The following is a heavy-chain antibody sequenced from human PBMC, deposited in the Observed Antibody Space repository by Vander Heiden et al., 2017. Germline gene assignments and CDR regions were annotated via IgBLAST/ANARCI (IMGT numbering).Heavy chain of an antibody. D-gene: IGHD6-13*01. CDR2: IYPGDSDT. V-gene: IGHV5-51*03. Sequence: EVQLVQSGAEVKKPGESLKISCKGSGYSFTSYWIGWVRPMPGKGLEWMGIIYPGDSDTRYSPSFQGQVTISADKSISTAYLQWSSLKASDTAMYYCARNGRVTAAGSGYYYYYGMDVWGQGTTVTVSS. J-gene: IGHJ6*02. CDR1: GYSFTSYW. CDR3: ARNGRVTAAGSGYYYYYGMDV.